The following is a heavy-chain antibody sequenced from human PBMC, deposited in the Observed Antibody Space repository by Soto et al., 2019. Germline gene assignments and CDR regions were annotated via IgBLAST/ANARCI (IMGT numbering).Heavy chain of an antibody. J-gene: IGHJ4*02. V-gene: IGHV3-23*01. CDR2: VSGDASNT. Sequence: PGGSLRLSCAASGFTFTNYGLSWVRQAPGKGLDWVATVSGDASNTHYADSVKGRFTISRDNSKSILFLQMKSLRVEDTAIYYCARDVRASGEMFDYWGQGTQVTVSS. CDR3: ARDVRASGEMFDY. D-gene: IGHD4-17*01. CDR1: GFTFTNYG.